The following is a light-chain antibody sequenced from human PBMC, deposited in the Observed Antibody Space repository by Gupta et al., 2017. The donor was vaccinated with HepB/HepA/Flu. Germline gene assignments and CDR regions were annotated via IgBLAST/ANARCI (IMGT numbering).Light chain of an antibody. V-gene: IGKV3-15*01. CDR2: DTS. Sequence: IVITQSPATLALCPGERVPLYCRSSHSVSSNVEWHHKKLSQAPTLLIYDTSARATGVPARFSASGSGTELTLTISSLQSEDFAVYYCLHDNDWPPAFGEGTRMEIK. CDR3: LHDNDWPPA. CDR1: HSVSSN. J-gene: IGKJ5*01.